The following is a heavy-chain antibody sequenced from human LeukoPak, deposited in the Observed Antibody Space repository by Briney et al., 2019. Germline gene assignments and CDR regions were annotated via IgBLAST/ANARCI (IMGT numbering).Heavy chain of an antibody. CDR1: GYSISSGYY. CDR3: ARGAWDTAQREPFDY. CDR2: ILHSGST. V-gene: IGHV4-38-2*02. Sequence: SETLSLTCTVSGYSISSGYYWGWIRQPPGMGLEWIGSILHSGSTYYNPSLKSRVTMSVDTSKNESSLKLSSVTAADTAVYYCARGAWDTAQREPFDYWGQGTLVTVSS. D-gene: IGHD5-18*01. J-gene: IGHJ4*02.